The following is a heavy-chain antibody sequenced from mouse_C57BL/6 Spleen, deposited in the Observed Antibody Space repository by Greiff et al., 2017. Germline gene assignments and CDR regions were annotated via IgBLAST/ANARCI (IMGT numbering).Heavy chain of an antibody. V-gene: IGHV5-17*01. Sequence: EVKVVESGGGLVKPGGSLKLSCAASGFTFSDYGMHWVRQAPEKGLEWVAYISSGSSTIYYADTVKGRFTISSDNAKNTLFLQMTRLRSEDTAMYYCARGIYGNCAFGYWGQGTTLTVSS. CDR2: ISSGSSTI. J-gene: IGHJ2*01. D-gene: IGHD2-1*01. CDR1: GFTFSDYG. CDR3: ARGIYGNCAFGY.